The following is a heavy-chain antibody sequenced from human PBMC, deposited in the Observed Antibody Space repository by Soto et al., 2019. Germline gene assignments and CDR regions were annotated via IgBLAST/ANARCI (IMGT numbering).Heavy chain of an antibody. CDR2: ISGSGGST. D-gene: IGHD6-13*01. Sequence: GGSLRLSCAASGFTFSNYAMNWVRQAPGKGLEWVSVISGSGGSTYYADSVKGRFTISRDNSKTTLSLQMNSLRVEDTAIYYCAKPDSSNWYGFSWWGKGTTVTVSS. V-gene: IGHV3-23*01. CDR1: GFTFSNYA. CDR3: AKPDSSNWYGFSW. J-gene: IGHJ6*04.